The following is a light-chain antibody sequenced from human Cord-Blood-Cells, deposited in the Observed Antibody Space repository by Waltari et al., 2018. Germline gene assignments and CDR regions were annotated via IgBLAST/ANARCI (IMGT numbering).Light chain of an antibody. V-gene: IGLV2-23*01. CDR3: CAYAGSSTVV. Sequence: QSALTQPASVSGSPGQSITISCTGTSSDVGSYNLVSWYQQHPGKAPKLMIYEGSKRAAWVPKGLSGSKSGNTASQTIAGRQAEDEADYYCCAYAGSSTVVFGGGTKLTVL. CDR2: EGS. J-gene: IGLJ2*01. CDR1: SSDVGSYNL.